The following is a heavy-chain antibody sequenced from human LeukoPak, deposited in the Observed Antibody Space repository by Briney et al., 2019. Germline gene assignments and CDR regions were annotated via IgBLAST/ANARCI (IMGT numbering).Heavy chain of an antibody. CDR2: INPNSGGT. CDR3: ARVFQKQLSDY. CDR1: GYTFTGYY. J-gene: IGHJ4*02. V-gene: IGHV1-2*02. Sequence: VASVKVSCKASGYTFTGYYIHWVRQAPGQGLEWIGWINPNSGGTNYAQKFQGRVTMTRDTSISTAYMELSRLRSDDTAVYYCARVFQKQLSDYWGQGSLVTVSS. D-gene: IGHD6-13*01.